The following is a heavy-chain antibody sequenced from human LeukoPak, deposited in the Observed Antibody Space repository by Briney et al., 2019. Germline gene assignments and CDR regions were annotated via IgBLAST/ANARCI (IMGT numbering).Heavy chain of an antibody. CDR3: ARDQPSYYYDSSGYYSDY. J-gene: IGHJ4*02. CDR2: ITSNGGSI. V-gene: IGHV3-20*04. CDR1: GFTFGDYA. Sequence: GGSLRLSCAASGFTFGDYAMSWVRQAPGKGLEWVSGITSNGGSIAYADSVKGRFTISRDNAKNSLYLQMNSLRAEDTALYYCARDQPSYYYDSSGYYSDYWGQGTLVTVSS. D-gene: IGHD3-22*01.